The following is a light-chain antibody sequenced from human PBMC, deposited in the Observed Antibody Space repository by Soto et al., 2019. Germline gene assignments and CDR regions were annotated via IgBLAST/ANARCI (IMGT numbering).Light chain of an antibody. V-gene: IGKV3-20*01. CDR1: RIISNNH. CDR3: QQYGSMVPGFT. J-gene: IGKJ4*01. Sequence: VSPQPPGTLSLSPGERVTLSCKASRIISNNHLAWYQQQPGQAPRLMMYHGCRRAAGIPDRFSGSGSGRDFSLTISRLEPEDFAVYYCQQYGSMVPGFTFGAGTKVDIK. CDR2: HGC.